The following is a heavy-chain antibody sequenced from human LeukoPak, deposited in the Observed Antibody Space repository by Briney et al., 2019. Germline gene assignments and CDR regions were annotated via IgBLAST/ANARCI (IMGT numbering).Heavy chain of an antibody. J-gene: IGHJ3*02. CDR3: ARESTVGPIQTDALDI. V-gene: IGHV3-74*01. D-gene: IGHD1-26*01. Sequence: GGSLRLSCAASGFTFSTYWMHWVRQAPGKGLVWVSRINNEETAANHADSVQGRFTISRDNANNMLYLQMDSLRAEDTAVYYCARESTVGPIQTDALDIWGQGTMVTVSS. CDR1: GFTFSTYW. CDR2: INNEETAA.